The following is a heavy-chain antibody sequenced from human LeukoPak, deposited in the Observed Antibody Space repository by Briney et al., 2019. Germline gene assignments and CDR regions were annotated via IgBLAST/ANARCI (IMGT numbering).Heavy chain of an antibody. Sequence: PGGSLRLSCSASGFTFSSYAMHWVRQGPGKGLEYVSVITSDGGTTYYADSVKGRFTISRDNSKNTLYLQLNSLRAEDTAVYYCAKPYDTTGLFYAFDAWGRGTVVTVSS. D-gene: IGHD2-8*02. V-gene: IGHV3-64*04. CDR3: AKPYDTTGLFYAFDA. J-gene: IGHJ3*01. CDR1: GFTFSSYA. CDR2: ITSDGGTT.